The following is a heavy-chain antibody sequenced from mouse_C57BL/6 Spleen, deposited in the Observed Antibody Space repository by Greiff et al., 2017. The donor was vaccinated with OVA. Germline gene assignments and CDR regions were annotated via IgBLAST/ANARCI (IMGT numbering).Heavy chain of an antibody. Sequence: VQLQQPGAELVMPGASVKLSCKASGYTFTSYWMHWVKQRPGQGLEWIGEIDPSDSYTNYNQKFKGKSTLTVDKSSSTAYMQLSSLTSEDSAVYYCARWNDGPYYFDYWGQGTTLTVSS. CDR2: IDPSDSYT. V-gene: IGHV1-69*01. CDR1: GYTFTSYW. CDR3: ARWNDGPYYFDY. J-gene: IGHJ2*01. D-gene: IGHD2-3*01.